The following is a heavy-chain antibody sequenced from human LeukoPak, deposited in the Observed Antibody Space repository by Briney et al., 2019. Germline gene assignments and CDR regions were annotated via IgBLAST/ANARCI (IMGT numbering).Heavy chain of an antibody. CDR3: ARGGGVEMATIFY. J-gene: IGHJ4*02. D-gene: IGHD5-24*01. Sequence: GGSLRLSCAASGFTLSSYSMNWVRQAPGKGLEWVSSVSSSSTYIYYADSVKGRFTISRDNSKNTLYLQMNSLRAEDTAVYYCARGGGVEMATIFYWGQGTLVTVSS. CDR2: VSSSSTYI. V-gene: IGHV3-21*01. CDR1: GFTLSSYS.